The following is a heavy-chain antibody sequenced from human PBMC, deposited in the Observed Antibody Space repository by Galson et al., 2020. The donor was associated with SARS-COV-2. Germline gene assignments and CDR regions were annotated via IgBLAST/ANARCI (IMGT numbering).Heavy chain of an antibody. CDR1: GFTFSSSA. CDR2: ISYDGTKR. CDR3: ARETDDYTSSWYDY. V-gene: IGHV3-30*04. Sequence: LKISCRASGFTFSSSAMHWVRQAPGKGLEWVAIISYDGTKRYSLDSVKGRFTISRDNSKNTLYLQMDSLTTEDTAVYYCARETDDYTSSWYDYWGQGTLVAVSS. D-gene: IGHD6-13*01. J-gene: IGHJ4*02.